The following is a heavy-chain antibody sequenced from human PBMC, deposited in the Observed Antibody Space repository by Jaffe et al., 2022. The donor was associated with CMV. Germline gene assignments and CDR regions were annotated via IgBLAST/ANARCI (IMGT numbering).Heavy chain of an antibody. D-gene: IGHD3-3*01. J-gene: IGHJ4*02. CDR2: IYYSGST. Sequence: QLQLQESGPGLVKPSETLSLTCTVSGGSISSSSYYWGWIRQPPGKGLEWIGSIYYSGSTYYNPSLKSRVTISVDTSKNQFSLKLSSVTAADTAVYYCARDYLYYDFWSGYLQTYYFDYWGQGTLVTVSS. V-gene: IGHV4-39*02. CDR3: ARDYLYYDFWSGYLQTYYFDY. CDR1: GGSISSSSYY.